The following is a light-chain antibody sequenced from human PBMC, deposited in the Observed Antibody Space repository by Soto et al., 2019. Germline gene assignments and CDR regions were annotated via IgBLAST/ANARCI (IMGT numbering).Light chain of an antibody. J-gene: IGKJ1*01. CDR2: KAS. CDR3: EHSNSYSEA. V-gene: IGKV1-5*03. CDR1: QTIRSW. Sequence: DMQRTQSPSTLAGGGGGRVTITCRASQTIRSWLAWYQKKPGKAPKILIYKASTLKSGVPSRFSGSGYGTEFTLTLRSLQPDDFATYYCEHSNSYSEAFGQGTKVDIK.